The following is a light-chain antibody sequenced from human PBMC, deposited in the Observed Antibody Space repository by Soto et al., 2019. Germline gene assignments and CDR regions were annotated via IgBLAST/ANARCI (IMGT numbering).Light chain of an antibody. CDR3: QQYKT. CDR2: KAS. Sequence: DIEMTQCRSTLSASVGDSVTITCRASQTISSWLAWYQQKPGKAPKLLIYKASTLKSGVPSRFSGSGSGTEFTLTISSLQPDDFATYYCQQYKTFGQGTKVDIK. V-gene: IGKV1-5*03. CDR1: QTISSW. J-gene: IGKJ1*01.